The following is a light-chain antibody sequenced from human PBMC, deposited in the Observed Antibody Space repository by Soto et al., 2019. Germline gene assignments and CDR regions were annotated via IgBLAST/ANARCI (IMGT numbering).Light chain of an antibody. V-gene: IGLV2-23*01. CDR2: EDN. CDR3: CSFAGSSTYV. J-gene: IGLJ1*01. CDR1: SSDVGTYNL. Sequence: QSALTQPASMSGSPGQSITISCTGTSSDVGTYNLVSWYQQHPGKAPKLMILEDNKRPSGVSDRFFGFKSGNTASLTISGLQAEDEADYYCCSFAGSSTYVFGTGTKLTVL.